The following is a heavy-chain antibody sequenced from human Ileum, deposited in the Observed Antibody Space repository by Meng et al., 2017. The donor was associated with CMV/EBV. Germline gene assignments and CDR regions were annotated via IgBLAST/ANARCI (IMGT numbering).Heavy chain of an antibody. J-gene: IGHJ4*02. CDR2: IYVNGST. D-gene: IGHD1-14*01. Sequence: QLRASDTGLLKPSVTLSRTCMSSGGSITSYACTSSRQPAAKVLEWIRRIYVNGSTHYNPSLTRRVTMSIGTSQNHSSLKLSFVTAADTAIYSCANGTGVTDPCDYWGQGTLVTVSS. CDR1: GGSITSYA. CDR3: ANGTGVTDPCDY. V-gene: IGHV4-4*07.